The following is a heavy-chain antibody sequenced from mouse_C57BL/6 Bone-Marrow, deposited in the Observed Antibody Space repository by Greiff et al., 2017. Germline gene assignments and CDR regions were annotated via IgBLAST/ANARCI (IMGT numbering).Heavy chain of an antibody. CDR2: INYDGSST. V-gene: IGHV5-16*01. CDR1: GFTFSDYY. J-gene: IGHJ2*01. CDR3: ARVGGSSNYFDY. Sequence: EVQRVESEGGLVQPGSSMKLSCTASGFTFSDYYMAWVRQVPEKGLEWVANINYDGSSTYYLDSLKSRFIISRDNAKNILYLQMSSLKSEDTATYYCARVGGSSNYFDYWGQGTTLTVSS. D-gene: IGHD1-1*01.